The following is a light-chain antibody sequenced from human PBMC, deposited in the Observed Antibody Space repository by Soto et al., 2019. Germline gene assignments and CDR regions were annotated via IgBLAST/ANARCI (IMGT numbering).Light chain of an antibody. CDR1: SSDVGGYHY. J-gene: IGLJ2*01. CDR3: SSYAGSNHLV. CDR2: EVT. V-gene: IGLV2-8*01. Sequence: QSALTQPPSASGSPGQSVTISCTGTSSDVGGYHYVSWYQQHPGKGPRLVIFEVTKRPSGVPDRFSGSKSGNTASLTVSGLQAEDEADYYCSSYAGSNHLVFGGGTKLTVL.